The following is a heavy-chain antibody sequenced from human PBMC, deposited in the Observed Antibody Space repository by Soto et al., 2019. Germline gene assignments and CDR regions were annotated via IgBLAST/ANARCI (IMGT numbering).Heavy chain of an antibody. D-gene: IGHD3-3*01. CDR2: IYYSGST. CDR1: GGSISSYY. V-gene: IGHV4-59*12. J-gene: IGHJ3*02. Sequence: SETLSLTCTVSGGSISSYYWSWIRQPPGKGLEWIGYIYYSGSTNYNPSLKSRVTISVDTSKNQFSLKLSSVTAADTAVYYCARAIRFLEWNDAFDIWGQGTMVTVSS. CDR3: ARAIRFLEWNDAFDI.